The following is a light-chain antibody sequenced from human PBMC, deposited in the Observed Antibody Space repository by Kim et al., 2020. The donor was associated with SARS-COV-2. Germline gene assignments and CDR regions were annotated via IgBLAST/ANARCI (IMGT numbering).Light chain of an antibody. CDR2: NND. CDR3: ASWDDSLGGPVV. V-gene: IGLV1-47*01. J-gene: IGLJ2*01. Sequence: VTISCSGSSSNIGNNHVYWYRQFPGTAPKLLIYNNDRRPSAVPDRFSGSKSGTSATLAISGLRSEDEADYVCASWDDSLGGPVVFGGGTQLTVL. CDR1: SSNIGNNH.